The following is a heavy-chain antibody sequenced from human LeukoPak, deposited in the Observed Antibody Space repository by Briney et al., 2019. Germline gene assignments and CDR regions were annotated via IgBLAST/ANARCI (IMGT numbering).Heavy chain of an antibody. CDR3: ARDAYSERDFDY. J-gene: IGHJ4*02. CDR1: GFTFSSYS. Sequence: KTGGSLSLSCAASGFTFSSYSMNWVRQAPGKGLEWVSSISSSSSYIYYADSVKGRFTISRDNAKNSLYLQMNSLRAEDTAVYYCARDAYSERDFDYWGQGTLVTVSS. D-gene: IGHD1-1*01. V-gene: IGHV3-21*01. CDR2: ISSSSSYI.